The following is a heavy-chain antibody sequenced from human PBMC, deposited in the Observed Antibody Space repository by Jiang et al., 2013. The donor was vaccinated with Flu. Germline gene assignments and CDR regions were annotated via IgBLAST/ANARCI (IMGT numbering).Heavy chain of an antibody. V-gene: IGHV3-30*18. CDR3: AKRVGYYFDY. D-gene: IGHD5-12*01. CDR2: ISYDGSNK. J-gene: IGHJ4*02. Sequence: QLLESGGGVVQPGRSLRLSCAASGFTFSSYGMHWVRQAPGKGLEWVAVISYDGSNKYYSDSVKGRFTISRDNSKNTLYLQMNSLRAEDTAVYYCAKRVGYYFDYWGQGTLVTVSS. CDR1: GFTFSSYG.